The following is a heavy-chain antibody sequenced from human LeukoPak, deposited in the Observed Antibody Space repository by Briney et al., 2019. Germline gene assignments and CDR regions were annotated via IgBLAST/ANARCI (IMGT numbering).Heavy chain of an antibody. J-gene: IGHJ5*02. CDR3: AKDQGDYYGSGSYNP. D-gene: IGHD3-10*01. Sequence: PGGSLRLSCAASGFTFSSYTMSWVREAPGKRREWGSAISGSGGSTYYADSVKGRFTISRDNSKNTLYLQMNSLRAEDTAVYYCAKDQGDYYGSGSYNPWGQGTLVTVSS. V-gene: IGHV3-23*01. CDR1: GFTFSSYT. CDR2: ISGSGGST.